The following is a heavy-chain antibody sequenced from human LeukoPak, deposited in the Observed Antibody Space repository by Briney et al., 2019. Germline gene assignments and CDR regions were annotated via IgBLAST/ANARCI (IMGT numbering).Heavy chain of an antibody. Sequence: GRSLRLSCAASGFTFDDYAMHWVRQAPGRGLEWVSSISWNSGNIVYADSVKGRFTISRDNAKNSLYLQINSLRAEDMALYYCAKGSEVLLWFGVYFDYWGQGTLVTVSS. CDR1: GFTFDDYA. CDR3: AKGSEVLLWFGVYFDY. J-gene: IGHJ4*02. CDR2: ISWNSGNI. V-gene: IGHV3-9*03. D-gene: IGHD3-10*01.